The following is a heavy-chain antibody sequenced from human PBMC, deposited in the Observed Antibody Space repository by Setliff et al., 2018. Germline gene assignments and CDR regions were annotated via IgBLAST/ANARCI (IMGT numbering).Heavy chain of an antibody. D-gene: IGHD3-3*01. J-gene: IGHJ6*03. CDR1: GGSFSTYY. CDR3: ARMSGFQYMDV. V-gene: IGHV4-59*01. Sequence: PSETLSLTCTVSGGSFSTYYWSWIRQAPGKGLEWIGHVYYSGAANYNPSLKSRVTVSVDTSKNQFSLRLISVTAADTAVYYCARMSGFQYMDVWGKGTTVT. CDR2: VYYSGAA.